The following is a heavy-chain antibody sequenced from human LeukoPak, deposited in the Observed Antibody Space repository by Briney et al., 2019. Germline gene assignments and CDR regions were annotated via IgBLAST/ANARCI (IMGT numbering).Heavy chain of an antibody. D-gene: IGHD3-22*01. V-gene: IGHV4-59*01. CDR3: ARGAGYYDSSGYQRTFDY. CDR1: GGSISSYY. J-gene: IGHJ4*02. CDR2: IYYSGST. Sequence: SETLSLTCTVSGGSISSYYWSWIRQPPGKGLEWIGYIYYSGSTNYNPSLKSRVTISVDTSKNQFSLKLSSVTAADTAVYYCARGAGYYDSSGYQRTFDYWGQGTLVTVSS.